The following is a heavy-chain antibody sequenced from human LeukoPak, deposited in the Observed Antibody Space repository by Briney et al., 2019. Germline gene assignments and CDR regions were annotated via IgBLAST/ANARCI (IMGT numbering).Heavy chain of an antibody. CDR2: INHSGST. Sequence: SETLSLTCAVYGGSFSGYYWSWIRQPPGKGLEWIGEINHSGSTNYNPSLKSRVTISVDTSKNQFSLKLSSVTAADTAVYYCARGTSEILERSRYFDYWGQGTLVTVSS. CDR1: GGSFSGYY. CDR3: ARGTSEILERSRYFDY. D-gene: IGHD1-1*01. J-gene: IGHJ4*02. V-gene: IGHV4-34*01.